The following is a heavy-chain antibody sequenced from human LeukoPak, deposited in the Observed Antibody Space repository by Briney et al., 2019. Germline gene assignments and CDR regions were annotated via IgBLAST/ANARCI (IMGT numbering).Heavy chain of an antibody. CDR2: MNPNSGNT. CDR3: AKLCGSYLDNWFDP. Sequence: GASVKVSCKDPGYTFTNYKINSVRQATGQGLEWMGWMNPNSGNTGYAQKFQGRVTSTRNTSISTAYMELSSLRSVDTAVYYCAKLCGSYLDNWFDPWGQGTLVTVSS. CDR1: GYTFTNYK. D-gene: IGHD3-22*01. J-gene: IGHJ5*02. V-gene: IGHV1-8*01.